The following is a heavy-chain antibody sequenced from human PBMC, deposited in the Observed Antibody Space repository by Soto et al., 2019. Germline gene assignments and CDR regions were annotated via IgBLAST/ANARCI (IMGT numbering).Heavy chain of an antibody. V-gene: IGHV1-69*01. J-gene: IGHJ4*02. CDR2: IIPLLGTP. CDR3: ARDRDDYGSGNYYNRIDF. D-gene: IGHD3-10*01. CDR1: GGIFSTYA. Sequence: QVKLVQSGAEVKKPGSSVKVSCKASGGIFSTYAISWLRQAPGQGLEWMGGIIPLLGTPNYAQRFQGRVTITADESTSTAYMELSRLRSEDTAVYYCARDRDDYGSGNYYNRIDFWGQGTLVTVSS.